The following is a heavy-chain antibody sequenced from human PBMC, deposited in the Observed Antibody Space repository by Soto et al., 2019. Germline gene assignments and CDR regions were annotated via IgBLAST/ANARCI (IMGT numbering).Heavy chain of an antibody. Sequence: XGSLILSCAASGFTFSSYGMHWVRQAPGKGLEWVAVISYDGSNKYYADSVKGRFTISRDNSKNTLYLQMNSLRAEDTAVYYCAKAPGTNGYILADYWGQGTLVTVSS. CDR1: GFTFSSYG. CDR3: AKAPGTNGYILADY. D-gene: IGHD5-18*01. J-gene: IGHJ4*02. CDR2: ISYDGSNK. V-gene: IGHV3-30*18.